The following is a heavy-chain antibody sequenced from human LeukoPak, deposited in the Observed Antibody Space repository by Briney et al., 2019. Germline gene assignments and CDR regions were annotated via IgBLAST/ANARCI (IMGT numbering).Heavy chain of an antibody. J-gene: IGHJ3*02. V-gene: IGHV3-11*01. CDR3: ARDDPKLVRDDAFDI. CDR2: ISSSGSTI. Sequence: PGGSLRLSCAASGFTFSASYMSWIRQAPGKGLEWVSYISSSGSTIYYADSVKGRFTISRDNAKNSLYLQMNSLRAEDTAVYYCARDDPKLVRDDAFDIWGQGTMATVSS. D-gene: IGHD1-26*01. CDR1: GFTFSASY.